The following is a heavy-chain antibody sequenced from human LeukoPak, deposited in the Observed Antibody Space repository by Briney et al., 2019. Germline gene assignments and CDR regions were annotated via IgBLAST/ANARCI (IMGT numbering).Heavy chain of an antibody. Sequence: GGSLRLSCAASGFTFSSYWMSWVRQAPGKGLEWVANIKQDGSEKYYVDSVKGRFTISRDNAKNSLYLQMNSLRAEDTAVYYCARETDQGYSSSWYYWGQGTLVTVSS. V-gene: IGHV3-7*01. J-gene: IGHJ4*02. CDR2: IKQDGSEK. CDR3: ARETDQGYSSSWYY. CDR1: GFTFSSYW. D-gene: IGHD6-13*01.